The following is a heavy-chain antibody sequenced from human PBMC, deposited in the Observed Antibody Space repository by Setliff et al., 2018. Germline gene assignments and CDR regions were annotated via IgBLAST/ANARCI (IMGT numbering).Heavy chain of an antibody. Sequence: ASVKVSCKASGDTSTTYAIHWVCQAPGQGLEWMGWINAGIGNIRYSQNFQGRVTITRDTSASTAYMELSSLTSEDTAIYYCARGDVYSGSYYHFDYWGQGTLVTVSS. V-gene: IGHV1-3*01. CDR3: ARGDVYSGSYYHFDY. CDR2: INAGIGNI. J-gene: IGHJ4*02. D-gene: IGHD1-26*01. CDR1: GDTSTTYA.